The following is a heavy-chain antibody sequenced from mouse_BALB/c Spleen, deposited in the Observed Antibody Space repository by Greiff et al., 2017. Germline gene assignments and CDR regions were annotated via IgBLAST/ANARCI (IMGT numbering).Heavy chain of an antibody. Sequence: EVQLQESGGGLVQPGGSLRLSCATSGFTFTDYYMSWVRQPPGKALEWLGFIRNKANGYTTEYSASVKGRFTISRDNSQSILYLQMNTLRAEDSATYYCARGVYYDYDVAYWGQGTLVTVSA. CDR3: ARGVYYDYDVAY. V-gene: IGHV7-3*02. D-gene: IGHD2-4*01. J-gene: IGHJ3*01. CDR1: GFTFTDYY. CDR2: IRNKANGYTT.